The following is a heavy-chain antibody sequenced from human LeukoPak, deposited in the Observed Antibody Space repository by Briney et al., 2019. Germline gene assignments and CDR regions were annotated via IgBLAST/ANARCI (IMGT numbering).Heavy chain of an antibody. D-gene: IGHD6-19*01. CDR2: IRFDGDNR. J-gene: IGHJ3*02. CDR3: AKDRAVAATDAFDI. Sequence: PGGSLRLSCAASGFTVSSNYMSWVRQAPGRGLEWVAFIRFDGDNRYYADSVKGRFTISRDNSKNTLYLQLNSLRAEDTAVYYCAKDRAVAATDAFDIWGQGTMVTVSS. CDR1: GFTVSSNY. V-gene: IGHV3-30*02.